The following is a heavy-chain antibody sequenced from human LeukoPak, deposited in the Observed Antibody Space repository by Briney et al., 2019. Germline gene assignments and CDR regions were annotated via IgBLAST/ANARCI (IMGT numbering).Heavy chain of an antibody. Sequence: ASVKVSCKTSGYTFPDYGITWVRQAPGQGLEWMGWIRNDNGNREYAQKIQGRVSMTRDTSTSTAYMELRSLISDDTAVYYCARVTTVTTSPWSWGPKKIGQEVNWFDPWGQGTLVTVSS. J-gene: IGHJ5*02. V-gene: IGHV1-18*01. CDR1: GYTFPDYG. CDR2: IRNDNGNR. CDR3: ARVTTVTTSPWSWGPKKIGQEVNWFDP. D-gene: IGHD4-17*01.